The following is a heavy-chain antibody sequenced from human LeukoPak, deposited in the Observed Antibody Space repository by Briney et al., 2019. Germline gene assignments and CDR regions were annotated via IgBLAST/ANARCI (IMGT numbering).Heavy chain of an antibody. CDR3: AKDSSQDSSGYYGVVDY. CDR1: GFTFSSYA. J-gene: IGHJ4*02. Sequence: PGGSLRLSCAASGFTFSSYAMSWVRQAPGKGLEWVSAISGSGGSTYYADSVKGRFTISRDNSKNTLYLQMNSLRAEDTAVYYCAKDSSQDSSGYYGVVDYWGQGTLVTVSS. D-gene: IGHD3-22*01. CDR2: ISGSGGST. V-gene: IGHV3-23*01.